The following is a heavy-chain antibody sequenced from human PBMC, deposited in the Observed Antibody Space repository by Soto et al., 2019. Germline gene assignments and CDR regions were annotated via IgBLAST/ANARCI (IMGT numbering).Heavy chain of an antibody. V-gene: IGHV4-39*01. CDR1: GGSVNSDNHH. J-gene: IGHJ4*02. CDR3: GIHIGNYGEGACEF. Sequence: QLQLQESGPGLVKPSETLSLICTVSGGSVNSDNHHWVWIRQPPGRAVEWISSIISTGRTYYNPSLRSRVTGSVHTSKNHFPLNLSPGTAADKAVYYCGIHIGNYGEGACEFWGPGNLVTVPS. D-gene: IGHD3-10*01. CDR2: IISTGRT.